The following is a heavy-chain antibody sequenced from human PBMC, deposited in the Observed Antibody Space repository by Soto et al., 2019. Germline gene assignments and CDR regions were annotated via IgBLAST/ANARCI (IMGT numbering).Heavy chain of an antibody. CDR3: ARDDYYYGSGSYYFDY. J-gene: IGHJ4*02. Sequence: QVQLVQSGAEVKKPGSSVKVSCKASGGTFSSYTISWVRQAPGQGLEWMGRIIPILGIANYAQKFQGRVTITADKSTSTAYMELSSLRSEDTAVYYCARDDYYYGSGSYYFDYWGQGTLVTVSS. CDR2: IIPILGIA. D-gene: IGHD3-10*01. CDR1: GGTFSSYT. V-gene: IGHV1-69*08.